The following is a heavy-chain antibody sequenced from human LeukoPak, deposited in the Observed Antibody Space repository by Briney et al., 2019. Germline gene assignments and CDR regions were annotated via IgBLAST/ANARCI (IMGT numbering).Heavy chain of an antibody. CDR2: IDPSDSYT. CDR3: ARHAPCGGDCYSYFDY. J-gene: IGHJ4*02. V-gene: IGHV5-10-1*01. Sequence: GESLRISCKGSGYSFISYWISWVRQMPGKGLEWRGKIDPSDSYTNYNPSFQGHVTISADKSISTAYLRWSSLKASDTAMYYCARHAPCGGDCYSYFDYWGQGTLVTVSS. CDR1: GYSFISYW. D-gene: IGHD2-21*02.